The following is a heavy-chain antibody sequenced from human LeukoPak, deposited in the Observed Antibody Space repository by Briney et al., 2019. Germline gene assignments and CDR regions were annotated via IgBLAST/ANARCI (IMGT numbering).Heavy chain of an antibody. CDR1: GFTFSRYW. V-gene: IGHV3-7*03. Sequence: GGSLRLSCAASGFTFSRYWMSWVRQAPGKGLEWVASINQDESAKFYVDSVKGRFTISRDNSKSTLSLQMNSLRAEDTAIYYCATYRQVLLPFESWGQGTLVTVSS. CDR3: ATYRQVLLPFES. J-gene: IGHJ4*02. CDR2: INQDESAK. D-gene: IGHD2-8*02.